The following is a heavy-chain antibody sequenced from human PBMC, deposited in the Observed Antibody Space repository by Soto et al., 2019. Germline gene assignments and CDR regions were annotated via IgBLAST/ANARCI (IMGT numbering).Heavy chain of an antibody. V-gene: IGHV4-4*02. Sequence: NPSETLSLTCAVSGGSISSSNWWSWVRQPPGKGLEWIGEIYHSGSTNYNPSLKSRVTISVDKSKNQFSLKLSSVTAADTAVYYCARVGLSWNYRAFDYWGQGTLVTVSS. CDR2: IYHSGST. D-gene: IGHD1-7*01. J-gene: IGHJ4*02. CDR3: ARVGLSWNYRAFDY. CDR1: GGSISSSNW.